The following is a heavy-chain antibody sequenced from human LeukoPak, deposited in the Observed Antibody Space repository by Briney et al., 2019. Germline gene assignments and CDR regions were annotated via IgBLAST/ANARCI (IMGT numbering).Heavy chain of an antibody. J-gene: IGHJ4*02. CDR2: IIPIFGTA. D-gene: IGHD3-10*01. V-gene: IGHV1-69*13. Sequence: ASVKVSCKASGGIFSSYAISWVRQAPGQGLEWMGGIIPIFGTANYAQKFQGRVTITADESTSTAYMELSSLRSEDTAVYYCASGIGFARLPHNWGQGTLVTVSS. CDR3: ASGIGFARLPHN. CDR1: GGIFSSYA.